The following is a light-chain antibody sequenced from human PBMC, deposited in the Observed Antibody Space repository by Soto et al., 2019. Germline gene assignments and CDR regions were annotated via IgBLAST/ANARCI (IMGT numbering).Light chain of an antibody. V-gene: IGKV1-39*01. CDR2: TAS. CDR1: QSISSY. CDR3: QQSFSPPPS. Sequence: DIQMTQSPSSLSASVGDRVTITCRASQSISSYVNWYQQKPGKAPKLLMYTASSLQSGVPSRFSGSGSGIDFTLTISSLQPEDFATYYCQQSFSPPPSVGQGTRVDIK. J-gene: IGKJ5*01.